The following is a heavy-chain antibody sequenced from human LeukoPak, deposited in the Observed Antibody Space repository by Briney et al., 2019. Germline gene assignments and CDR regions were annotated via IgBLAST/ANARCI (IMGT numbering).Heavy chain of an antibody. CDR3: ARDSTFWETFDY. CDR1: GYTFTSYD. CDR2: MNPKSGNT. V-gene: IGHV1-8*01. Sequence: ASVKVSCKASGYTFTSYDSNWVRQATGQGRAGMGWMNPKSGNTGYAQRFRGSVTMTRNTSISKAYMELSSLRSADTAVYYCARDSTFWETFDYWGQGTLVTVSS. J-gene: IGHJ4*02. D-gene: IGHD1-26*01.